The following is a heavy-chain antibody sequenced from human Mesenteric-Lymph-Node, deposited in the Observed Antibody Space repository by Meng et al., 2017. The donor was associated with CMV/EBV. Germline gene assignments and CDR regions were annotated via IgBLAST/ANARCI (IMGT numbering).Heavy chain of an antibody. D-gene: IGHD1-26*01. Sequence: GGSLRLSCAASGFTVSDNQMSWVRQAPGKGLEWVSIIYSGGNTYYRDSVKGRFTISRDNSKNTLYLQMNSLRPEDTAVYYCARVVGADDYWGQGTLVTVSS. CDR2: IYSGGNT. CDR1: GFTVSDNQ. V-gene: IGHV3-66*02. J-gene: IGHJ4*02. CDR3: ARVVGADDY.